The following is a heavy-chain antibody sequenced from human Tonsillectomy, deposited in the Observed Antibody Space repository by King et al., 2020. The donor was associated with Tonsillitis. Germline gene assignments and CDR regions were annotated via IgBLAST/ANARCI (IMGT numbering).Heavy chain of an antibody. J-gene: IGHJ3*02. CDR3: GREYWGAFDI. D-gene: IGHD7-27*01. V-gene: IGHV3-11*06. CDR2: VTPGGTNT. Sequence: HVQLVESGGGLVKPGGSLRLSCAASGFTFSDYYMRWIRQAPGKGLGWISFVTPGGTNTDYVDSVRGRFTISRDNAKNSMFLKMNSLRAEDTGVYYCGREYWGAFDIWGQGTMVTVSS. CDR1: GFTFSDYY.